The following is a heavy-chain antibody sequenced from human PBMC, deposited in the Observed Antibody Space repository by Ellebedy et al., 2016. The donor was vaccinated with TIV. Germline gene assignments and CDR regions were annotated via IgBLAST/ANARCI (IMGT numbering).Heavy chain of an antibody. CDR1: GGTFSRHV. J-gene: IGHJ6*02. Sequence: AASVKVSCKASGGTFSRHVISWVRQAPGQGLEWMGIINPSGGSTSYAQKLQGRVTMTRDTSTSTVYMELSSLRSEDTAVYYCARDRDTAMVTFKTYYYYVMDVWGQGTTVTVSS. V-gene: IGHV1-46*04. CDR2: INPSGGST. D-gene: IGHD5-18*01. CDR3: ARDRDTAMVTFKTYYYYVMDV.